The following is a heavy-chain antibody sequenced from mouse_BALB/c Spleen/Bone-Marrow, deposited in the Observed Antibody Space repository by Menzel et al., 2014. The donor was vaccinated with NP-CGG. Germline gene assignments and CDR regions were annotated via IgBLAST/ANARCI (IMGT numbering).Heavy chain of an antibody. CDR1: GFTFSSYA. Sequence: EVHLVESGGGLVRPGGSLKLSCAASGFTFSSYAMSWVRQTPEKRLEWVATISSGGSYTYYPDSVKGRFTISRDNAKNTLYLQMSSLRSEDTAMYYCARHGITRLLDYWCQGTTLTVSS. CDR2: ISSGGSYT. V-gene: IGHV5-9-3*01. J-gene: IGHJ2*01. CDR3: ARHGITRLLDY. D-gene: IGHD2-4*01.